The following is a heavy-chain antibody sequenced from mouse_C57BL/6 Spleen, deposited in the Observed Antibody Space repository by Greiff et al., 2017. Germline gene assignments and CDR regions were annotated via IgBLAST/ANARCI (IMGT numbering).Heavy chain of an antibody. CDR3: ARVMVTTNGRFDG. V-gene: IGHV1-64*01. CDR1: GYTFTSYW. J-gene: IGHJ1*03. CDR2: IHPNSGST. Sequence: VQLQQPGAELVKPGASVKLSCKASGYTFTSYWMHWVKQRPGQGLEWIGMIHPNSGSTNYNEKFKSQATLTVDKSSSTAYMQRSSLTSEDAAVDYGARVMVTTNGRFDGWGTGTTGTVSS. D-gene: IGHD2-2*01.